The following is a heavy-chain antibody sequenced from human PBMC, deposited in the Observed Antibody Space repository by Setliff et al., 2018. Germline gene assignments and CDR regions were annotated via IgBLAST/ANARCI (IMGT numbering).Heavy chain of an antibody. J-gene: IGHJ3*01. Sequence: SETLSLTCTVYGGSLSDYYWSWIRQPPGKGLEWIVEINHSGSTNYSPSLKSRVTISVDMSKNQLSLKLSSVTAADTAVYYCASPRRDDLDTPFDAFDLWGQGTKVTVSS. D-gene: IGHD1-1*01. CDR3: ASPRRDDLDTPFDAFDL. CDR1: GGSLSDYY. V-gene: IGHV4-34*01. CDR2: INHSGST.